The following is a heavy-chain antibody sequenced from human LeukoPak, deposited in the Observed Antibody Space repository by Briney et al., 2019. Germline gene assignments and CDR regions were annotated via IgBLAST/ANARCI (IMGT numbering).Heavy chain of an antibody. CDR3: ARVPGDGYNYWFDP. CDR2: INHSGST. Sequence: SETLSLTCAVYGGSFSGYYWSWIRQPPGKGLEWIGEINHSGSTNYNPSLKSRVTISVDTSKDQFSLKLSSVTAADTAVYYCARVPGDGYNYWFDPWGQGTLVTVSS. V-gene: IGHV4-34*01. D-gene: IGHD5-24*01. CDR1: GGSFSGYY. J-gene: IGHJ5*02.